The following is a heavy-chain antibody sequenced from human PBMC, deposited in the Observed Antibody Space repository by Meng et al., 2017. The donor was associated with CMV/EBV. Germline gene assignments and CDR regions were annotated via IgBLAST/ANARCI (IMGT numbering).Heavy chain of an antibody. V-gene: IGHV4-30-4*08. D-gene: IGHD3-10*01. CDR3: ARGFTGVLLWFGESLGWFDP. CDR1: GGSISSGDYY. CDR2: IYYSGST. Sequence: QAQLEEAGPGLVKPSQTLSLTCTVSGGSISSGDYYWSWIRQPPGKGLEWIGYIYYSGSTYYNPSLKSRVTISVDTSKNQFSLKLSSVTAADTAVYYCARGFTGVLLWFGESLGWFDPWGQGTLVTVSS. J-gene: IGHJ5*02.